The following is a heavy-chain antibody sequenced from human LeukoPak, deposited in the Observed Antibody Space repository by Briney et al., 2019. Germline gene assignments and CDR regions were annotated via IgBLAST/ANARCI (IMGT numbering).Heavy chain of an antibody. J-gene: IGHJ4*02. V-gene: IGHV4-39*07. D-gene: IGHD5-12*01. Sequence: SETLSLTCTVSGGSISSSNYYWGWIRQPPGKGLEWIGSIYYSGSTYYNPSLKIRVIVSLDTSKNQFSLKLSSVTAADTAVYYCARDYSGYAKSPFDYWGQGTLVTVSS. CDR3: ARDYSGYAKSPFDY. CDR1: GGSISSSNYY. CDR2: IYYSGST.